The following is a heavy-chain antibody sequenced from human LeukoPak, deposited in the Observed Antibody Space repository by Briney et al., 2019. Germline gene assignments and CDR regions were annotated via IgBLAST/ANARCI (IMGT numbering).Heavy chain of an antibody. CDR2: TYYRSTWYN. CDR3: ARGKMTTGFDY. Sequence: SQTLSLTCAISGDSVSNNNAGWNWVRQSPSRGLEWLGRTYYRSTWYNDYAESVKSRITITPDTSKNQFSLQLNSVSPEDTAVYYCARGKMTTGFDYWGQGTLVTVSS. CDR1: GDSVSNNNAG. V-gene: IGHV6-1*01. J-gene: IGHJ4*02. D-gene: IGHD4-17*01.